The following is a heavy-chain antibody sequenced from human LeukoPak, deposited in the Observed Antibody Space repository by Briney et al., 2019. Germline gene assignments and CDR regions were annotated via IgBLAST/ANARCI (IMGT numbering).Heavy chain of an antibody. J-gene: IGHJ6*02. D-gene: IGHD3-10*01. CDR3: ARDRLGGYYGSGSYYNYYYYGMDV. V-gene: IGHV4-31*03. CDR2: IYYSGST. CDR1: GGSISSGGYY. Sequence: SQTLSLTCTVSGGSISSGGYYWGWIRQHPGKGLEWIGYIYYSGSTYYNPSLKSRVTISVDTSKNQFSLKLSSVTAADTAVYYCARDRLGGYYGSGSYYNYYYYGMDVWGQGTTVTVSS.